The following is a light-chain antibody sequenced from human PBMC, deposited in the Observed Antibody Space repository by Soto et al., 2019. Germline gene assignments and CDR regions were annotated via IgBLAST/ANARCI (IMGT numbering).Light chain of an antibody. J-gene: IGLJ2*01. CDR1: RIGSKS. Sequence: SYELTQPPSVSVAPGQTARITCGGNRIGSKSVHWFQQKPGQAPVLVVHDDSDRPSGIPERSSGSNSGGTATLTISRVEAGDEADYYCQVWDSRDDHRVFGGGTKLTVL. CDR3: QVWDSRDDHRV. V-gene: IGLV3-21*02. CDR2: DDS.